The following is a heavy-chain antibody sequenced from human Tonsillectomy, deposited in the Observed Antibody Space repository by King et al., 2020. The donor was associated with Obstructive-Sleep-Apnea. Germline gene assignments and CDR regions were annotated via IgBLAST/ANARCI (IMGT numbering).Heavy chain of an antibody. V-gene: IGHV4-30-4*01. D-gene: IGHD3-10*01. CDR1: GGSISSGDYY. CDR3: ARVHYYGSGSYPNWFDP. J-gene: IGHJ5*02. Sequence: HVQLQESGPGLVKPSQTLSLTCTVSGGSISSGDYYWSWIRQPPGKGLEWIGDIYYSGSTYYNPSLKSRVTISVDTSKNQFSLKLSSVTAADTAVYYCARVHYYGSGSYPNWFDPWGQGTLVTVSS. CDR2: IYYSGST.